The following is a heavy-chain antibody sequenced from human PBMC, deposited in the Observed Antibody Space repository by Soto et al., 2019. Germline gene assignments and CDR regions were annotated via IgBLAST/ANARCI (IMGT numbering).Heavy chain of an antibody. J-gene: IGHJ6*02. CDR1: GFSFSDYD. Sequence: QVQLVESGGGLVKPGGSLRLSCAATGFSFSDYDMTWIRQAPGQGLEWLSYISRTDSSKYYAGSVKGRFTISVDSAKRSVYLQMNSLRADDTAVYYCARDLYGLDVWGQGNTVIFSS. CDR3: ARDLYGLDV. CDR2: ISRTDSSK. V-gene: IGHV3-11*01.